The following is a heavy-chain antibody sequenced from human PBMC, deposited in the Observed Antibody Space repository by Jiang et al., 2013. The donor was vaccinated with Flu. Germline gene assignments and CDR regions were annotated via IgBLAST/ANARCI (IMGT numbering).Heavy chain of an antibody. D-gene: IGHD3-10*01. V-gene: IGHV1-24*01. J-gene: IGHJ4*02. CDR2: FDPEDGET. CDR1: GYTLTELS. Sequence: SVKVSCKVSGYTLTELSMHWVRQAPGKGLEWMGGFDPEDGETIYAQKFQGRVTMTEDTSTDTAYMELSSLRSEDTAVYYCATASSLTMVRGTFDYWGQGTLVTVSS. CDR3: ATASSLTMVRGTFDY.